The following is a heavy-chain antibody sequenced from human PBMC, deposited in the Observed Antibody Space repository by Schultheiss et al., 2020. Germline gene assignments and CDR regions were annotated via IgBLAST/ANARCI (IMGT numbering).Heavy chain of an antibody. CDR2: ISYDGSNK. V-gene: IGHV3-30-3*01. D-gene: IGHD2-21*02. CDR1: GFTFSSYA. Sequence: GGSLRLSCAASGFTFSSYAMHWVRQAPGKGLEWVAVISYDGSNKYYADSVKGRFTISRDNSKNTLYLQMNSLRAEDTAVYYCARDMTHPDYYYYGMDVWGQGTTVTVS. J-gene: IGHJ6*02. CDR3: ARDMTHPDYYYYGMDV.